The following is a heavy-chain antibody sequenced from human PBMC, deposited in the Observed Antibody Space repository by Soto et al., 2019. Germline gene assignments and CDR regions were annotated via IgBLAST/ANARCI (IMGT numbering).Heavy chain of an antibody. CDR3: AASRGFDSSGYSGYYYGMDV. Sequence: ASVKISCKVSGYTLTKLSIHWVRQAPGKGLEWMGGFDPEDGETIYAQKFQGRVTMTEDTSTDTAYMELNSLRPDDTALYYCAASRGFDSSGYSGYYYGMDVWGQGTTVTVSS. J-gene: IGHJ6*02. CDR2: FDPEDGET. CDR1: GYTLTKLS. D-gene: IGHD3-22*01. V-gene: IGHV1-24*01.